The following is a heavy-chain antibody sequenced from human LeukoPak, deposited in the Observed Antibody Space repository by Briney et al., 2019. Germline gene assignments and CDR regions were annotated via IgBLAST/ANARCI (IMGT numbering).Heavy chain of an antibody. CDR1: GFTFSGSA. V-gene: IGHV3-73*01. D-gene: IGHD2-2*03. Sequence: PGGSLRLSCAASGFTFSGSAMHWVRQASGKGLEWVGRIRSKANSYATAYAASVKGRFTISRDNSKNTAYLQMNSLKTEDTAMYYCTRRWISYYYMDVWGKGTTVTVSS. CDR3: TRRWISYYYMDV. J-gene: IGHJ6*03. CDR2: IRSKANSYAT.